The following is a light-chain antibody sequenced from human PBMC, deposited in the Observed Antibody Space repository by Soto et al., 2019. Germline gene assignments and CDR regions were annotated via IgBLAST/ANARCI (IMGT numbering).Light chain of an antibody. CDR2: LNNDGSH. V-gene: IGLV4-69*01. J-gene: IGLJ2*01. CDR3: QTWGTGFQF. CDR1: SGHSSYA. Sequence: QLVLTQSPSASASLGASVKLTCTLSSGHSSYAIAWHQKQPGKGPRYLMDLNNDGSHTKGDGIPDPFSGSSSGADRFLIISSLQSEDEADYYCQTWGTGFQFFGGGTKLTVL.